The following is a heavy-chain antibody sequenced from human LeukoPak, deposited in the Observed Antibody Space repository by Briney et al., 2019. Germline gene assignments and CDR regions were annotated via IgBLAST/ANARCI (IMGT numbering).Heavy chain of an antibody. D-gene: IGHD3-22*01. Sequence: ASVKVSCKASGYTFPGYYMHWVRQAPGQGLEWMGRINPNSGGTNYAQKFQGRVTMTRDTSISTAYMELSRLRSDDTAVYYCARQYYDSSGYYLYYFDYWGQGTLVTVSS. CDR2: INPNSGGT. V-gene: IGHV1-2*06. J-gene: IGHJ4*02. CDR3: ARQYYDSSGYYLYYFDY. CDR1: GYTFPGYY.